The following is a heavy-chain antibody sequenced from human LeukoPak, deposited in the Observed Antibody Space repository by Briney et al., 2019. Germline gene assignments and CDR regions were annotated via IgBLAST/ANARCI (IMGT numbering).Heavy chain of an antibody. CDR2: ISSDGNSE. V-gene: IGHV3-48*03. Sequence: GGSLRLSCVGTGFTFSNYTMNWVRQAPGKGLEWVSHISSDGNSESTVDAPRGRFATSRDNAKNTLFLLINSLRVEDTAVYYCARDSVDGPFVISLDLWGQGALVTVSS. CDR1: GFTFSNYT. CDR3: ARDSVDGPFVISLDL. D-gene: IGHD3-10*01. J-gene: IGHJ4*02.